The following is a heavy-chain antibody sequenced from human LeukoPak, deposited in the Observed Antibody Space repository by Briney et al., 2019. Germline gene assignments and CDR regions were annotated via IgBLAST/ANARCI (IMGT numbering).Heavy chain of an antibody. D-gene: IGHD2-2*02. CDR2: IYRSGST. V-gene: IGHV4-30-2*01. J-gene: IGHJ6*03. CDR1: GGSISSGGYY. CDR3: ARLVPAAIRPKDYMDV. Sequence: PSETLSLTCTVSGGSISSGGYYWSWIRQPPGKGLEWIGYIYRSGSTYYNPSLKSRVTISVDRSKNQFSLKLSSVTAADTAVYYCARLVPAAIRPKDYMDVWGKGTTVTVSS.